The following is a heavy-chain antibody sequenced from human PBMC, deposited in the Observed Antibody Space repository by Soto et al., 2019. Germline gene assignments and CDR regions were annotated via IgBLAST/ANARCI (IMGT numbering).Heavy chain of an antibody. V-gene: IGHV3-74*01. Sequence: GSLSLSCAASGFTFSSHWMHWVRQAPGKGLVWVSRINSDGSSTSYADSVKGRFTISRDNVKNMLYLQMNSLRAEDTAVYYCARGSAAAANWGQGTLVTVSS. CDR1: GFTFSSHW. D-gene: IGHD6-13*01. CDR3: ARGSAAAAN. J-gene: IGHJ4*02. CDR2: INSDGSST.